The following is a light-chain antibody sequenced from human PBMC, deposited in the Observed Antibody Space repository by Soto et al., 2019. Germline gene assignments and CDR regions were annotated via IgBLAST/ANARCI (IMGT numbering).Light chain of an antibody. V-gene: IGKV3-11*01. J-gene: IGKJ5*01. CDR1: QSITTE. CDR3: QQRSNWPPFT. CDR2: DAS. Sequence: EIVLTQSPATLSLSPGERATLSCRASQSITTELAWYQQKPGQPPRLLIYDASNRATDIPARFSGSGSGTDFTLTISSLEPEDFAVYYCQQRSNWPPFTFGQGTRLEIK.